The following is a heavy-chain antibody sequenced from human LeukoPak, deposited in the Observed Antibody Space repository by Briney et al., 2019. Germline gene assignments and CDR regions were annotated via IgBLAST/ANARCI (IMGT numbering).Heavy chain of an antibody. D-gene: IGHD3-10*01. J-gene: IGHJ4*02. Sequence: ASVTVSCKASGYTFTGYYLHWVRQAPGQGLEWMGIINPSGGRTSYAQKFQGRVTMTRDTSTSTVYMELSSLRSEDTAVYYCARDLWDSTYYYGSGSYYPHFDYWGQGTLVTVSS. CDR1: GYTFTGYY. V-gene: IGHV1-46*01. CDR2: INPSGGRT. CDR3: ARDLWDSTYYYGSGSYYPHFDY.